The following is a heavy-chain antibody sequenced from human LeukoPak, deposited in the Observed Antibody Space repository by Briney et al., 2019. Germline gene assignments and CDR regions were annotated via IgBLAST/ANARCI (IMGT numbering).Heavy chain of an antibody. Sequence: GGSLRLSCAASGFTFSSYSMNWFRQAPGKGLEWVSSISSSSSYIYYADSVKGRFTISRDNAKNSLYLQMNSLRAEDTAVYYCARQTYYDSSGYYSPYWGQGTLVTVSS. CDR1: GFTFSSYS. J-gene: IGHJ4*02. CDR2: ISSSSSYI. V-gene: IGHV3-21*01. D-gene: IGHD3-22*01. CDR3: ARQTYYDSSGYYSPY.